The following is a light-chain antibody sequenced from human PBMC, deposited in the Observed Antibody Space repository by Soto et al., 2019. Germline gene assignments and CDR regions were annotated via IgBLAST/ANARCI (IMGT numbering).Light chain of an antibody. CDR2: DVS. J-gene: IGLJ1*01. Sequence: QSALTQPRSVSGSPGQSVTISCTGTSSDVGGYNYVSWFQQHPGKAPKLMIYDVSKRPSGVPDRFSGSKSGNTASLAITGLQAEDEADYYCQSYDTRLSDYVFG. CDR1: SSDVGGYNY. V-gene: IGLV2-11*01. CDR3: QSYDTRLSDYV.